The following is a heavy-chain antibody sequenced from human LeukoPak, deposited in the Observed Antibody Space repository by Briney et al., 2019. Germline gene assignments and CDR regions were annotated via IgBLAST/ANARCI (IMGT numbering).Heavy chain of an antibody. D-gene: IGHD3-10*01. CDR1: GFTFSSYS. J-gene: IGHJ4*02. V-gene: IGHV3-48*01. CDR2: ISSSSSAI. CDR3: ARDHYLGSGSFDY. Sequence: GGSLRLSCAASGFTFSSYSMNWVRQAPGKGLEWVSYISSSSSAIYYIDSVKGRFTVSRDNSRNTLYLQMNSLRAEDTAVYYCARDHYLGSGSFDYWGQGTLVTVSS.